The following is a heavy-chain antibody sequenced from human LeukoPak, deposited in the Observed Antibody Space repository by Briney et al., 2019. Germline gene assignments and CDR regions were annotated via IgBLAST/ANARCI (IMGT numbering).Heavy chain of an antibody. CDR1: GGSIYGYY. CDR2: IYTSGST. V-gene: IGHV4-4*07. Sequence: SETLSLTCTVSGGSIYGYYCNWIRQPAGKGLEWIGHIYTSGSTNYNPSLKSRVTMSVGTSKNQFSLKLSSVTAADTAVYYCARQYSSKFDYWGQGIMVTVSS. D-gene: IGHD6-13*01. CDR3: ARQYSSKFDY. J-gene: IGHJ4*02.